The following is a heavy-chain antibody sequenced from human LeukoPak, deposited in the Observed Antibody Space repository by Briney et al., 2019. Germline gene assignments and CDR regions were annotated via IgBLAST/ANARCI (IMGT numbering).Heavy chain of an antibody. Sequence: GAPLQISCKCSGSIFTSYWIGWVRPLPGKRQEWMGIIYAGNSDTRYSPSFQGQVTISADKSITTAYLQWSSLKASDTAMYYCARAPDVAVAGASDYWGQGTLVTVSS. CDR1: GSIFTSYW. CDR3: ARAPDVAVAGASDY. D-gene: IGHD6-19*01. V-gene: IGHV5-51*01. CDR2: IYAGNSDT. J-gene: IGHJ4*02.